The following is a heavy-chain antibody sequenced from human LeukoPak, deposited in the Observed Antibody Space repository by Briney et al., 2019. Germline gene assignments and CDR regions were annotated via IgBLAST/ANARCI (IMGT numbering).Heavy chain of an antibody. CDR2: INWSGAST. D-gene: IGHD6-13*01. V-gene: IGHV3-20*04. J-gene: IGHJ6*02. Sequence: GGSLRLSCAASGFTFDDYGMSWVRQAPGKGLEWVSGINWSGASTAYADSVKGRFTISRDNAKNSLYLQMNSLRAEDTAAYYCARGGILYGMDVWGQGTTVTVSS. CDR1: GFTFDDYG. CDR3: ARGGILYGMDV.